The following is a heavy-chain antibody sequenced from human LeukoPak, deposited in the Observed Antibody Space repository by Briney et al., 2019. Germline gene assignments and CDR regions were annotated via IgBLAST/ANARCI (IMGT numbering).Heavy chain of an antibody. CDR3: ARLSIAGYCSGGSCYEYYFDY. CDR1: GYTFTSYG. Sequence: ASVKVSCKASGYTFTSYGISWVRQAPGQGLEWMGWISAYNGNTNYAQKLQGRVTMTTDTSTSTAYMELRSLRCDDTAVYYCARLSIAGYCSGGSCYEYYFDYWGQGTLVTVSS. J-gene: IGHJ4*02. D-gene: IGHD2-15*01. CDR2: ISAYNGNT. V-gene: IGHV1-18*01.